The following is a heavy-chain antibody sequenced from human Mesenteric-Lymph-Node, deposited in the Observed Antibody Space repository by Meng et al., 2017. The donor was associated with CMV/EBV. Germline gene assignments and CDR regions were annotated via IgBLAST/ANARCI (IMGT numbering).Heavy chain of an antibody. V-gene: IGHV4-39*07. CDR2: NYYSGST. CDR1: GGSISTSGYY. Sequence: GSLRPSCTFSGGSISTSGYYWAWIRQPPGKGLEWIGRNYYSGSTDYNPSLESRAIISIDTSKNQFSRRVSSVTTADTAMYYCARVYNWFDPWGQGTLVTVSS. J-gene: IGHJ5*02. CDR3: ARVYNWFDP.